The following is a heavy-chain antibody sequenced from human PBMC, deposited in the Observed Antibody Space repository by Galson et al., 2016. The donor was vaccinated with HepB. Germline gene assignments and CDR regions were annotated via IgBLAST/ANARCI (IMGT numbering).Heavy chain of an antibody. CDR2: ISWNSRHI. Sequence: SLRLSGTASGFIFNEYALHRVRDAPGKGLDWVYVISWNSRHIGYAESVQGRFTISRDNAKNTLYLQMSGLRADDTALYFCARDPNAVGPSYFDSWGQGTLVSVSS. V-gene: IGHV3-9*01. D-gene: IGHD3-10*01. CDR3: ARDPNAVGPSYFDS. J-gene: IGHJ4*02. CDR1: GFIFNEYA.